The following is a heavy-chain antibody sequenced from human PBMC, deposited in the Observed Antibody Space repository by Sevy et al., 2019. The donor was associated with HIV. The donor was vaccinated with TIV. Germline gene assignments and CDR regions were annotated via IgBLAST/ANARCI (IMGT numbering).Heavy chain of an antibody. J-gene: IGHJ4*02. Sequence: SETLSLTCAVSGYSISSGYQWGWIRQPPGKGLEWIGTIYHSGSTYYNPSLKSRVTISVDTSKNRFSLKLNSMTAADTAVYFCARVAAYWGQGILVTVSS. D-gene: IGHD6-25*01. V-gene: IGHV4-38-2*01. CDR3: ARVAAY. CDR2: IYHSGST. CDR1: GYSISSGYQ.